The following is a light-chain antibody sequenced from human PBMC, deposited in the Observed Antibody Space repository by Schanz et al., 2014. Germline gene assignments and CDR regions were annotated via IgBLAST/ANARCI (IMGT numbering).Light chain of an antibody. CDR3: SSYAGNKYV. CDR2: DVS. V-gene: IGLV2-14*01. J-gene: IGLJ1*01. Sequence: QSVLTQPPSVSGSPGQSITISCTGTSSDVGGYNYVSWYQQHPGKAPKLMIYDVSNRPSGVSDRFSGSKSGNTASLTVSGLQAEDEADYYCSSYAGNKYVFGTGTKLTVL. CDR1: SSDVGGYNY.